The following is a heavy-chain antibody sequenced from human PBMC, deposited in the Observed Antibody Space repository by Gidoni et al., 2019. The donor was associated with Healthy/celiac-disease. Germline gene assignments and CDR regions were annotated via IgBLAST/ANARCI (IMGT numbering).Heavy chain of an antibody. CDR3: AKDDGLLRGYYYYYYMDV. D-gene: IGHD2-15*01. J-gene: IGHJ6*03. CDR1: GFTFSSYA. V-gene: IGHV3-30*02. Sequence: QVQLVESGGGVVQPGGSLRLSCAASGFTFSSYAMHWVRQAPGKGLEWVAFIRYDGSNKYYADYVKGRFTISRDNSKNTLYLQMNSLRAEDTAVYYCAKDDGLLRGYYYYYYMDVWGKGTTVTVSS. CDR2: IRYDGSNK.